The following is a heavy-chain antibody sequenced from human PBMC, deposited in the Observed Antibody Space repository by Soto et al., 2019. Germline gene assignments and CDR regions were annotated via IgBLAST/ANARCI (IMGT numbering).Heavy chain of an antibody. CDR3: ARGLGGRMDA. J-gene: IGHJ6*02. Sequence: QVQLVQSGAEVKKPGSSVRVSCKASGTIFSSYTISWVRQAPGQGLEWMGRIIPILGETNSAQKFQGRVTLNADKSTNTAYMELNSLRLEATAVYYCARGLGGRMDAWGQGTTVTVSS. CDR1: GTIFSSYT. D-gene: IGHD3-16*01. CDR2: IIPILGET. V-gene: IGHV1-69*08.